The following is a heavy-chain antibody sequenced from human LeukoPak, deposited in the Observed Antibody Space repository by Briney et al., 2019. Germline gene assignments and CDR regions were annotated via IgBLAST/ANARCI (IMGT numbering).Heavy chain of an antibody. CDR2: ISSSGSTI. V-gene: IGHV3-11*04. J-gene: IGHJ4*02. D-gene: IGHD1-26*01. CDR1: GFTFSDYY. CDR3: ARAPSEKGAKGLYFDY. Sequence: RGSLRLSCAASGFTFSDYYMSWIRQAPGKGLEWVSYISSSGSTIYYADSVKGRFTISRDNAKNSLYLQMNGLRAEDTAVYYCARAPSEKGAKGLYFDYWGQGTLVTVSS.